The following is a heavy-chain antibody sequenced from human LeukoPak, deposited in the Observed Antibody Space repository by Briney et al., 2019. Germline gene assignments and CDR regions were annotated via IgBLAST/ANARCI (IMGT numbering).Heavy chain of an antibody. Sequence: SETLSLTCTVSGGSISSYYWSWIRQPPWKRLEWIGYIYYSGSTNYNPSLKSRVTTSVDTSKNQFSLKLSSVTAADTAVYYCARVSRHYVWGSYRSNWFDPWGQGTLVTVSS. V-gene: IGHV4-59*01. CDR2: IYYSGST. D-gene: IGHD3-16*02. CDR1: GGSISSYY. J-gene: IGHJ5*02. CDR3: ARVSRHYVWGSYRSNWFDP.